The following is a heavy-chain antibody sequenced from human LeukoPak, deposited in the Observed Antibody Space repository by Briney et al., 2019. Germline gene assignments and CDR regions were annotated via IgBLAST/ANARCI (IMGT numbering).Heavy chain of an antibody. V-gene: IGHV4-61*02. CDR2: IYSSGST. D-gene: IGHD2-2*01. Sequence: SQTLSLTCTVSGGSISSDSYYWNWIRQPAGRGLEGIGRIYSSGSTNYNPSLKSRVTISVDTSKNQLSLKLSSVTAADTAVYYCARGGIVVVPAASWYFDYWGQGTLVTVSS. J-gene: IGHJ4*02. CDR1: GGSISSDSYY. CDR3: ARGGIVVVPAASWYFDY.